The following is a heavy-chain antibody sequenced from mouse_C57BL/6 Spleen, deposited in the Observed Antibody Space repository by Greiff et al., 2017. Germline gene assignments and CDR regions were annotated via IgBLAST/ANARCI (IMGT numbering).Heavy chain of an antibody. V-gene: IGHV1-59*01. CDR2: IDPTDSYT. CDR1: GYTFTSYW. D-gene: IGHD2-5*01. J-gene: IGHJ2*01. Sequence: VKLQQSGAELVRPGTSVKLSCKASGYTFTSYWMHWVKQRPGQGLEWIGVIDPTDSYTNYNQKFKGKATLTVDTSSSTAYMQLSSLTSADSAVCYCDRYVTYSNFSFDDWGQGTTLTVSS. CDR3: DRYVTYSNFSFDD.